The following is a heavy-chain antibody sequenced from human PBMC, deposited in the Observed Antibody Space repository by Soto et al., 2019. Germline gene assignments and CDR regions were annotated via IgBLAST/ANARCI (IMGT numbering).Heavy chain of an antibody. V-gene: IGHV1-69*13. J-gene: IGHJ4*02. CDR1: GGTFSNHA. Sequence: SVKVSCKASGGTFSNHAVSWVRQAPGQGPEWMGGIIPLSGTTNYVQKFQGRVTITADESMTTAYMELSSLRYEDTAVYFWARGPDRSGFYLFDCWGQGTLVTVSS. D-gene: IGHD3-22*01. CDR2: IIPLSGTT. CDR3: ARGPDRSGFYLFDC.